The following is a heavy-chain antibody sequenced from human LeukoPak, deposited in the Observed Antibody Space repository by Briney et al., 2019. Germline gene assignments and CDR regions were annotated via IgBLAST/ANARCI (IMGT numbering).Heavy chain of an antibody. Sequence: SVKVSCKASGGTFSSYAISWVRQAPGQGLEWMGGIIPIFGTANYAQKFQGRVTITTDESTSTAYMELSSLRSEDTAVYYCARKRYYANSTPFDYWGQGTLVTVSS. CDR3: ARKRYYANSTPFDY. CDR1: GGTFSSYA. D-gene: IGHD3-3*01. J-gene: IGHJ4*02. CDR2: IIPIFGTA. V-gene: IGHV1-69*05.